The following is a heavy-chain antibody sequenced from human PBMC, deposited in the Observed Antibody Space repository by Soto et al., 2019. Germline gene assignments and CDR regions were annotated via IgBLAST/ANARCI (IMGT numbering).Heavy chain of an antibody. V-gene: IGHV1-69*13. Sequence: SVKVSCKASGGTFSSYAISWVRQAPGQGLEWMGGIIPIFGTANYAQKFQGRVTITADESTSTAYMELSSLRSEDTAVYYCAVTMVRGGYYYGMDVWGHGTTVTVSS. CDR3: AVTMVRGGYYYGMDV. CDR1: GGTFSSYA. J-gene: IGHJ6*02. CDR2: IIPIFGTA. D-gene: IGHD3-10*01.